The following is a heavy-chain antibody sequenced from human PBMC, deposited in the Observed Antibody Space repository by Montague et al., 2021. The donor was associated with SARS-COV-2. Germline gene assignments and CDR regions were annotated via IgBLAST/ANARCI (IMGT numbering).Heavy chain of an antibody. CDR1: GFSLNTSGTC. J-gene: IGHJ4*02. V-gene: IGHV2-70*11. D-gene: IGHD6-19*01. CDR2: IDWDDDK. CDR3: ARTYAPSAVAVDY. Sequence: PALVKPTQTLTLTCTFSGFSLNTSGTCVSWIRQPPGKALEWLARIDWDDDKYYSTSPKTRLTISKDTSKNQVVLTMTNMDPVDTATYYCARTYAPSAVAVDYWGQGTLVTVSS.